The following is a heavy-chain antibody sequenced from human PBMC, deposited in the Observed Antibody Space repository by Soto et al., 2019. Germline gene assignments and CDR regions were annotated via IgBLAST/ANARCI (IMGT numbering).Heavy chain of an antibody. CDR3: ARDRGPSSGYYPYWFDP. D-gene: IGHD3-22*01. CDR2: IIPIFGTA. Sequence: QVQLVQSGAEVKKPGSSVKVSCKASGGTFSSYAITWVRQAPGQGLEWMGGIIPIFGTANYAQKFQGRVTMTADETTTTAYMALSSLRSEDTAVYYCARDRGPSSGYYPYWFDPWGQGTLVTVSS. J-gene: IGHJ5*02. V-gene: IGHV1-69*12. CDR1: GGTFSSYA.